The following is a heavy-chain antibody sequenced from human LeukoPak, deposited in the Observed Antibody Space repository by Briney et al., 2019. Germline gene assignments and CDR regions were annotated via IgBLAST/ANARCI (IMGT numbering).Heavy chain of an antibody. D-gene: IGHD7-27*01. V-gene: IGHV4-59*08. J-gene: IGHJ4*02. CDR1: GGSISSYY. CDR2: IYYSGST. Sequence: SETLSLTCTVSGGSISSYYWSWIRQPPGKGLEWIGYIYYSGSTNYNPSLKSRVTISVDTSKNQFSLKLSSVTAADTAVYYCARQSFRVTGLIQEFDYWGQGTLVTVSS. CDR3: ARQSFRVTGLIQEFDY.